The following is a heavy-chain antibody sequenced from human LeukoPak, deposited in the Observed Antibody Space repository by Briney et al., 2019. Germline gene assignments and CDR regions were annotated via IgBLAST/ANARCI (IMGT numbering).Heavy chain of an antibody. CDR3: ARQGGYDSSGYYLRHFDY. V-gene: IGHV4-39*01. D-gene: IGHD3-22*01. J-gene: IGHJ4*02. CDR2: IYYSGST. CDR1: GASISSSSYY. Sequence: PSETLSLTCTVSGASISSSSYYWGWIRQPPGTGLEWIGSIYYSGSTYYNPSLKSRVTISEDTSKNQFSLKLSSVTAADTAVYYCARQGGYDSSGYYLRHFDYWGQGTLVTVSS.